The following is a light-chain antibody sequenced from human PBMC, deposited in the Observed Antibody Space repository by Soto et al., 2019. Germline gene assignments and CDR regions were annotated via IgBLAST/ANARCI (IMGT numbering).Light chain of an antibody. V-gene: IGKV1-39*01. Sequence: DIQMTQSPSSLSASVGDRVTITCRASQSISRYLNWYQQKPGKAPKLLIYAPSNLQSGVPSRFSGSGSGTDFTLTISSVQPEDFATYYCQQTYSSPRTCGQGTKVDIK. CDR2: APS. CDR1: QSISRY. J-gene: IGKJ1*01. CDR3: QQTYSSPRT.